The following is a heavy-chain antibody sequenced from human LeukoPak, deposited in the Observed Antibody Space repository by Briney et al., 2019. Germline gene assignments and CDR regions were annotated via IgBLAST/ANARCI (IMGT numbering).Heavy chain of an antibody. V-gene: IGHV3-23*01. CDR2: ITGSGGRT. Sequence: GGSLRLSCAASGFTFSSYEMNWVRQAPGKGLGWVSAITGSGGRTYYADSVKGRFTISRDNSKNTLYLQMNSLRAEDTAIYYCAKEYTGTFSPFPSYFDNWGQGTLVAVSS. CDR1: GFTFSSYE. CDR3: AKEYTGTFSPFPSYFDN. J-gene: IGHJ4*02. D-gene: IGHD1-26*01.